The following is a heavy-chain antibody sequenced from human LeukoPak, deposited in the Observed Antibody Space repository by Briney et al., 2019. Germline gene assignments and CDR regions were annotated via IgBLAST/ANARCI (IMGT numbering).Heavy chain of an antibody. CDR1: GFTFSNYG. CDR2: IWDDGSNK. Sequence: PGGSLRLSCGASGFTFSNYGMHWVRQAPGKGLEWVALIWDDGSNKYYEDSVKGPFTISRDNSKNTLYPQMNSLRAEDTAVYYCARDLRGFGDFWVFDYWGQGTRVTVSS. CDR3: ARDLRGFGDFWVFDY. D-gene: IGHD3-10*01. V-gene: IGHV3-33*01. J-gene: IGHJ4*02.